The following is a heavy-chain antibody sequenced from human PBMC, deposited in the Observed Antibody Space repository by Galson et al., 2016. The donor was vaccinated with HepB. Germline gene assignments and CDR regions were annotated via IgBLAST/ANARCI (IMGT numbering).Heavy chain of an antibody. V-gene: IGHV3-21*06. Sequence: SLRLSCAASGFTFSSYAMSWVRQAPGKGLEWVSGISGSAFSPIYYADSVKGRFTISRDNAKNLLFLQMNSLRDEDTAVYYCARELVRSAFDLWGQGTMVTVSS. CDR3: ARELVRSAFDL. J-gene: IGHJ3*01. D-gene: IGHD4/OR15-4a*01. CDR2: ISGSAFSPI. CDR1: GFTFSSYA.